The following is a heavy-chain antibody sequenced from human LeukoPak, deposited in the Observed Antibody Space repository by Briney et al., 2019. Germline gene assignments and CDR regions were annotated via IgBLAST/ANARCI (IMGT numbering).Heavy chain of an antibody. CDR2: ISVGAEYI. D-gene: IGHD3-3*01. Sequence: GRSLRLSCTASGFTFGDYAMSWVRQAPGKGLEWVSTISVGAEYIFYADSVKGRFTISRDDSNNALYLQMHSLRAEDTALYYCASGPPFLKYFEYWGQGTLVTVSS. CDR1: GFTFGDYA. CDR3: ASGPPFLKYFEY. J-gene: IGHJ4*02. V-gene: IGHV3-23*01.